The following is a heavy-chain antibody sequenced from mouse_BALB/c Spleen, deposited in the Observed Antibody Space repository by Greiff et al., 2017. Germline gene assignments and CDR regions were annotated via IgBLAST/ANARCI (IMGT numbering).Heavy chain of an antibody. CDR2: ISSGGSYT. CDR3: ARQGFYDYRYAMDY. V-gene: IGHV5-6*01. J-gene: IGHJ4*01. Sequence: EVKLMESGGDLVKPGGSLKLSCAASGFTFSSYGMSWVRQTPDKRLEWVATISSGGSYTYYPDSVKGRFTISRDNAKNTLYLQMSSLKSEDTAMYYCARQGFYDYRYAMDYWGQGTSVTVSS. D-gene: IGHD2-4*01. CDR1: GFTFSSYG.